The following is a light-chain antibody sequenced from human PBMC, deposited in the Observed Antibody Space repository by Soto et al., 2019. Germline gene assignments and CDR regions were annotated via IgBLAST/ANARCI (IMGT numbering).Light chain of an antibody. V-gene: IGKV1-9*01. J-gene: IGKJ3*01. CDR3: QQVYSYPFT. CDR1: QAISSS. Sequence: DIQLTQSPSFLSASVGDRVTITCRASQAISSSLAWCQQKPGKAPKLLIYAASTLQSGVPTRFSGSGSGTEFTLTISSLQPEDFATYYCQQVYSYPFTFGPGTKVDIK. CDR2: AAS.